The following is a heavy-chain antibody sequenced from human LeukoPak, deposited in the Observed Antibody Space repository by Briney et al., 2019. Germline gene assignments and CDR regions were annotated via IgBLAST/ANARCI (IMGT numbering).Heavy chain of an antibody. Sequence: GGSLRLSCAASGFTFSRFTMNWVRQAPGKGLEWVSYISGSGSTKYYADSVKGRFTISRDNAKNSLYLQMNSLRAEDTAVYYCARESRVAGHLDYWGQGTLVTVSS. CDR1: GFTFSRFT. J-gene: IGHJ4*02. CDR2: ISGSGSTK. D-gene: IGHD6-19*01. CDR3: ARESRVAGHLDY. V-gene: IGHV3-48*04.